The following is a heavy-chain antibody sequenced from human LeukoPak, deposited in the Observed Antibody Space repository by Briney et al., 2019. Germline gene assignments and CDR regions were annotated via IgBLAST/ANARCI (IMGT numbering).Heavy chain of an antibody. J-gene: IGHJ4*02. Sequence: GGSLRLSCAASGFTFSSYAMHWVRQAPGKGLEWVAVISYDGSNKYYADSVKGRFTISRDNSKNTLYLQMNSLRAEDTAVYYCARDSSGWYYFDYWGQGTLVTVSS. D-gene: IGHD6-19*01. V-gene: IGHV3-30-3*01. CDR2: ISYDGSNK. CDR1: GFTFSSYA. CDR3: ARDSSGWYYFDY.